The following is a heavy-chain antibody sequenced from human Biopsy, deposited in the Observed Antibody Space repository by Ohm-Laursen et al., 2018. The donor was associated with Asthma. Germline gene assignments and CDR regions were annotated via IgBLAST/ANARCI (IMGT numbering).Heavy chain of an antibody. CDR1: GFAVSRDH. V-gene: IGHV3-21*01. J-gene: IGHJ4*02. D-gene: IGHD3-10*01. CDR2: ISSLSRYI. Sequence: RLSCAASGFAVSRDHMFWVRQAPGKGLEWVASISSLSRYIYHATSLRGRFTISRDNAKRSLYLQMDSLRGDDTAVYYCSRDFTIGSGSPFHFWGRGTLVTVSS. CDR3: SRDFTIGSGSPFHF.